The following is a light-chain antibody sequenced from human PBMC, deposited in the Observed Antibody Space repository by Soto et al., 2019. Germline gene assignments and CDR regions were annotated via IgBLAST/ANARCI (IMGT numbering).Light chain of an antibody. J-gene: IGKJ2*01. CDR3: QQYESTPPT. Sequence: DIVMTQSPDSLAVSLGERATINCKSSQSVLYSSNNKNYLAWYQQRPGQPPKLLIHWASTRESGVPDRFSGSGYGTDFTLTITSLQAEDVAVYYCQQYESTPPTFGQGTKLEI. V-gene: IGKV4-1*01. CDR1: QSVLYSSNNKNY. CDR2: WAS.